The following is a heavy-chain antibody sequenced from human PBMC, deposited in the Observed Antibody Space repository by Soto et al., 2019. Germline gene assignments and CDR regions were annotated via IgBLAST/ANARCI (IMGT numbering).Heavy chain of an antibody. CDR3: ARRRDAYTFFDY. J-gene: IGHJ4*02. D-gene: IGHD2-2*01. CDR1: GGSISSYY. Sequence: SETLSRTCTVSGGSISSYYWSCIRQPPGKGLEWIGYIFYSGSTNYNPSLKSRVTISVDTSKNQFSLKLSSVTAADTAVYYRARRRDAYTFFDYWGQGTLVTVSS. CDR2: IFYSGST. V-gene: IGHV4-59*08.